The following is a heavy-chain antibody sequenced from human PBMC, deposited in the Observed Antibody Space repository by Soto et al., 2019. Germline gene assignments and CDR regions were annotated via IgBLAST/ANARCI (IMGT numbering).Heavy chain of an antibody. J-gene: IGHJ3*02. CDR1: GGSISSYY. CDR2: IYYSGST. CDR3: ARDKSSTLDSSSWYRIEAFDI. D-gene: IGHD6-13*01. Sequence: SSETLSLTCTVSGGSISSYYWSWIRQPPGKGLEWFGYIYYSGSTNYNPSLKSRVTISVDTSKNQFSLKLSSVTAADTAVYYCARDKSSTLDSSSWYRIEAFDIWGQGTMVTVSS. V-gene: IGHV4-59*01.